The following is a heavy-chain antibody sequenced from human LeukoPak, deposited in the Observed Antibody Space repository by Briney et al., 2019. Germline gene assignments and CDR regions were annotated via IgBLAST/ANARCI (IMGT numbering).Heavy chain of an antibody. J-gene: IGHJ4*02. CDR1: GGSISSYY. V-gene: IGHV4-59*01. CDR2: IYYSGST. D-gene: IGHD6-6*01. Sequence: SETLSLTCTVSGGSISSYYWSWIRQPPGKGLEWIGYIYYSGSTNYNPSLKSRVTISVDTSKNQFSLKLSSVTAADTAVYYCARAASSFVYWGQGTLVTVSS. CDR3: ARAASSFVY.